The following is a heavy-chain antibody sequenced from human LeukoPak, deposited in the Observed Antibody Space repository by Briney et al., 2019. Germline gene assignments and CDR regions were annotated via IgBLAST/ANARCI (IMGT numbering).Heavy chain of an antibody. V-gene: IGHV1-18*01. Sequence: GASVKVSCKASGYTFISYGISWVRQAPGQGLEWMGWISAYNGNTNYAQKLQGRVTMTTDTSTSTAYMELSSLRSEDTAVYYCAADLAGDYITDYWGQGTLVTVSS. D-gene: IGHD4-17*01. J-gene: IGHJ4*02. CDR2: ISAYNGNT. CDR1: GYTFISYG. CDR3: AADLAGDYITDY.